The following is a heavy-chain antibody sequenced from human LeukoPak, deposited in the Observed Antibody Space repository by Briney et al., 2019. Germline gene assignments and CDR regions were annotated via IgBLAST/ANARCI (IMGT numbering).Heavy chain of an antibody. CDR1: GGSISSGGYS. J-gene: IGHJ5*02. CDR3: ARVGGIVGANWFDP. CDR2: IYHSGST. D-gene: IGHD1-26*01. V-gene: IGHV4-30-2*01. Sequence: SETLSLTCAVSGGSISSGGYSWSWIRQPPGKGLEWIGYIYHSGSTYYNPSLKSRVTISVDRSKNQFSLKLSSVTAADTAVYHCARVGGIVGANWFDPWGQGTLVTVSS.